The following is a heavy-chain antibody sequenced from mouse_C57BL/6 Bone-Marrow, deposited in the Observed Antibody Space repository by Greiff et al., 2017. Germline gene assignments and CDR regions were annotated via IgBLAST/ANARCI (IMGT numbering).Heavy chain of an antibody. Sequence: QVQLQQSGAELMQPGASVKLSCKATGYTFTGYCIEWVKQRPGHGLEWIGEILPGSGSTNYTAKFKGKATFTADPSSNTAYMQLSSLTTEDSAIYYCARNYGSSWYLDVWGTGTTVTVSS. J-gene: IGHJ1*03. CDR2: ILPGSGST. CDR3: ARNYGSSWYLDV. CDR1: GYTFTGYC. V-gene: IGHV1-9*01. D-gene: IGHD1-1*01.